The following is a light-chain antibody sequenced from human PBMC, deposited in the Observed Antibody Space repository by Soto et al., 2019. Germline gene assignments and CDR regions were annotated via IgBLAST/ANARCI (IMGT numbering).Light chain of an antibody. CDR1: QSVISSS. V-gene: IGKV3-20*01. J-gene: IGKJ4*01. Sequence: ENVLTQSPGTLSLSPGERATLSCRASQSVISSSLAWYQQKPGQAPSLLVYATSSRAAGIPDRFSGSGSGTDFTLTISRLEPEDFAVYYCQQYDSSHLTFGGGTKVEIK. CDR3: QQYDSSHLT. CDR2: ATS.